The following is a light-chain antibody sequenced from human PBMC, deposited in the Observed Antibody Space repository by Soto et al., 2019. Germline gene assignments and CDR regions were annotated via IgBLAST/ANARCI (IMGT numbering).Light chain of an antibody. J-gene: IGLJ1*01. CDR1: SNEVGYYNY. Sequence: QSALTQPASVSGSPGPSITISCTGTSNEVGYYNYVSWYQQHQGKAPKLMIYDVRNRPTGVSNRFSGSKSGNTATLTISGIQAADEADYYCSSYTSSSTYVFGTGTKVTVL. V-gene: IGLV2-14*03. CDR3: SSYTSSSTYV. CDR2: DVR.